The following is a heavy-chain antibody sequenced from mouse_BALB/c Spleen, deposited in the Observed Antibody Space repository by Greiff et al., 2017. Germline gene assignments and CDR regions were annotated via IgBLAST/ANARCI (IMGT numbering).Heavy chain of an antibody. V-gene: IGHV5-12-2*01. CDR2: ISNGGGST. CDR1: GFTFSSYT. Sequence: EVKLVESGGGLVQPGGSLKLSCAASGFTFSSYTMSWVRQTPEKRLEWVAYISNGGGSTYYPDTVKGRFTISRDKAKNTLYLQMSSLKSEDTAMYYCARREAMDYWGQGTSVTVSS. J-gene: IGHJ4*01. CDR3: ARREAMDY.